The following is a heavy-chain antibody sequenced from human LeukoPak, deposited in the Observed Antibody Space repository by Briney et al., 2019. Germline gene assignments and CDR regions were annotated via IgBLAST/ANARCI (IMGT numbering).Heavy chain of an antibody. D-gene: IGHD3-10*01. CDR2: IYYNGST. CDR1: GGSISSYY. J-gene: IGHJ5*02. V-gene: IGHV4-59*12. Sequence: SETLSLTCTVSGGSISSYYWSWIRQPPGKGLEWIGYIYYNGSTNYNPSLKSRVTISVDTSKNQFSLKLSSVTAADTAVYYCARAGGSGPFDPWGQGTLVTVSS. CDR3: ARAGGSGPFDP.